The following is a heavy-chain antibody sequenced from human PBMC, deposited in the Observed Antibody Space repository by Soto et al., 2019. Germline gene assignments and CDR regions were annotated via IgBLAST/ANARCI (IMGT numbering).Heavy chain of an antibody. V-gene: IGHV1-69*01. D-gene: IGHD3-3*01. CDR2: IIPIFGTA. Sequence: QVQLVQSGAEVKKPGSSVKVSCKASGGTFSSNAINWVRQAPGQGLEWMGGIIPIFGTANYAQRFQGRVTIAADESTSTAYMELSSLRSEDTAVYYCATRSGNRRVPDAFDIWGQGTMVTVSS. CDR3: ATRSGNRRVPDAFDI. CDR1: GGTFSSNA. J-gene: IGHJ3*02.